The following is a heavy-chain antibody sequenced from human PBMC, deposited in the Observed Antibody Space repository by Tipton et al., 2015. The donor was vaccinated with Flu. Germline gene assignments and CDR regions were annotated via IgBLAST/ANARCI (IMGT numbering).Heavy chain of an antibody. CDR2: ISYDGSNK. J-gene: IGHJ6*02. V-gene: IGHV3-30-3*01. D-gene: IGHD2-2*01. CDR1: GFTFSSYA. Sequence: SLRLSCAASGFTFSSYAMHWVRQAPGKGLEWVAVISYDGSNKYYADSVKGRFTISRDNSKNTLYLQMNSLRAGDTTVYYCARGRYCGRASCYSYYSCYNMDVWGQGTTVTVSS. CDR3: ARGRYCGRASCYSYYSCYNMDV.